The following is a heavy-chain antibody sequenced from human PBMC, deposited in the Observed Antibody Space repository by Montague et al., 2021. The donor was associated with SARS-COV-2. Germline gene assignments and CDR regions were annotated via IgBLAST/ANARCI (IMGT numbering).Heavy chain of an antibody. Sequence: SETLSLTCTVSGGSFLSSSYYWGWIRQPPGMVLDWIVSIYYSGSTYYTPSLQVRVTISVDTSKNQFSLTLISVTAADTAVYYCARGFSGYGDPTGFDLWGQGTLVTVSS. CDR2: IYYSGST. D-gene: IGHD5-12*01. J-gene: IGHJ5*02. CDR3: ARGFSGYGDPTGFDL. V-gene: IGHV4-39*01. CDR1: GGSFLSSSYY.